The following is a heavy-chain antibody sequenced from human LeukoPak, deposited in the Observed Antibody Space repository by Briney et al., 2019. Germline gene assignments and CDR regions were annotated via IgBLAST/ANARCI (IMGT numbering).Heavy chain of an antibody. Sequence: ASVKVSCKASGYIFTDYYMHWVRQAPGQGLEWMGWINPNSGGTNYAQKFQGRVTMTRDTSISTAYMELSRLRSDDTAVYYCARDADIGYCSSTSCVEFDPWGQGTLVTVSS. V-gene: IGHV1-2*02. J-gene: IGHJ5*02. D-gene: IGHD2-2*03. CDR3: ARDADIGYCSSTSCVEFDP. CDR1: GYIFTDYY. CDR2: INPNSGGT.